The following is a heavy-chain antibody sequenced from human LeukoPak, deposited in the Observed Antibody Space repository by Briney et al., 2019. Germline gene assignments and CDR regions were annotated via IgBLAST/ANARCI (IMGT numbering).Heavy chain of an antibody. CDR3: ARVDYDYIGGNLVPHFDF. D-gene: IGHD3-16*01. CDR2: IIGSGIYV. CDR1: GFTFSSYP. J-gene: IGHJ4*02. V-gene: IGHV3-21*01. Sequence: GGSLRLSCTASGFTFSSYPMNWVRQAPGKGLECVSSIIGSGIYVYYADSVQGRFTISRDNDANSVSLQKNSLRVEDTAIYYCARVDYDYIGGNLVPHFDFWGQGTLVTVSA.